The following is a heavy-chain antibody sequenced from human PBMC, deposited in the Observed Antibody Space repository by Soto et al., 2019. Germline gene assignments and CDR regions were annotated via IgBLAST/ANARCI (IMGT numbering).Heavy chain of an antibody. CDR2: IDPSDSYT. Sequence: LKISCKGSGYSFTSYWISWVRQMPGKGLEWMGRIDPSDSYTNYSPSFQGHVTISADKSISTAYLQWSSLKASDTAMYYCARRGYSYGLGYYYYGMDVWGQGTTVTVSS. CDR1: GYSFTSYW. CDR3: ARRGYSYGLGYYYYGMDV. V-gene: IGHV5-10-1*01. J-gene: IGHJ6*02. D-gene: IGHD5-18*01.